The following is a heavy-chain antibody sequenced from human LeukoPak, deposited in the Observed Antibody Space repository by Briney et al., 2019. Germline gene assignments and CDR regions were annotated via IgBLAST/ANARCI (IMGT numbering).Heavy chain of an antibody. CDR1: GFTFRNHW. J-gene: IGHJ4*02. D-gene: IGHD6-6*01. V-gene: IGHV3-74*03. Sequence: GGSLRLSCAASGFTFRNHWMHWVRHTPGKGLVWVSRISSGGSSTTYADPVKGRFTISRDNAKNTLYLQMNNLRAEDTAMYYCARDQRVTGRPDIDYWGQGTLVIVSS. CDR2: ISSGGSST. CDR3: ARDQRVTGRPDIDY.